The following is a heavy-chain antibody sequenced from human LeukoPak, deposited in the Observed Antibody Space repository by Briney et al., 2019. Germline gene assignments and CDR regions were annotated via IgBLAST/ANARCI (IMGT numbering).Heavy chain of an antibody. CDR3: ARDLYDSSGFDDY. D-gene: IGHD3-22*01. CDR1: GFTFSSYG. CDR2: IRYDGSNK. V-gene: IGHV3-30*02. Sequence: PGGSLRLSCAASGFTFSSYGMHWVRQAPGKGLEWVAFIRYDGSNKYYADSVKGRFTISRDNSKNTLYPQMNSLRAEDTAVYYCARDLYDSSGFDDYWGQGTLVTVSS. J-gene: IGHJ4*02.